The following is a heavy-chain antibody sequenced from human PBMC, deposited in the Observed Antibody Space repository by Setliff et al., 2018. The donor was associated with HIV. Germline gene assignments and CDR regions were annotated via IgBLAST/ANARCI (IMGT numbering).Heavy chain of an antibody. Sequence: ASVKVSCKASGYTFTSYYMHWVRQAPGQGLEWMGIINPSGGSTSYAQKFQGRVTMTSDTSTNTVYMELSSLKSEDTAVYNCARELMAPAAGMYYYGMDVWGQGTTVTVSS. D-gene: IGHD6-13*01. CDR2: INPSGGST. V-gene: IGHV1-46*01. CDR1: GYTFTSYY. CDR3: ARELMAPAAGMYYYGMDV. J-gene: IGHJ6*02.